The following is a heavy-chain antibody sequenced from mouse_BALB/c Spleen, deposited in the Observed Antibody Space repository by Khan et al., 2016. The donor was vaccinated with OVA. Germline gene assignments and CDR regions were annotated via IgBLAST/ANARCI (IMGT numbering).Heavy chain of an antibody. CDR1: CYTFTDYF. CDR3: GRRNYFSYTYAY. Sequence: QVQLQQSGAELARLGASVKLSCKASCYTFTDYFINWMKQRTGQGLEWIGELSPGSGDIYYNEKFKGKATLTADKSSCTAYMQPSSLTSEASAVYYCGRRNYFSYTYAYWRQGTMVTVSA. D-gene: IGHD1-2*01. J-gene: IGHJ3*01. V-gene: IGHV1-77*01. CDR2: LSPGSGDI.